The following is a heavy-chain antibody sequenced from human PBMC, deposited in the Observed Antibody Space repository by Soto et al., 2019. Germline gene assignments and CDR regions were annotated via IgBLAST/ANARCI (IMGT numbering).Heavy chain of an antibody. D-gene: IGHD3-22*01. CDR1: GFTFRSYW. CDR3: ARVPEQASSGYYYVGYYYYGMAV. CDR2: IKQDGSEK. J-gene: IGHJ6*02. Sequence: EVQLVESGGGLVQPGGSLRLSCAASGFTFRSYWMSWVRQAPGKGLEWVANIKQDGSEKYYVDSVKGRFTISRDNAKNSLYVQMNSLRAEATAVYYCARVPEQASSGYYYVGYYYYGMAVWGQGTTVTVSS. V-gene: IGHV3-7*05.